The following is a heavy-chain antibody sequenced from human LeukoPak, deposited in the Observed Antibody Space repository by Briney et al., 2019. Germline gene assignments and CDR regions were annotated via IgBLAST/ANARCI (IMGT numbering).Heavy chain of an antibody. CDR1: GYTFTGPY. CDR2: INPNSGTT. CDR3: ARVEYCTEGVCINFGL. D-gene: IGHD2-8*01. Sequence: ASLKVSCKSSGYTFTGPYIHLMRQAPGRGLEWMGCINPNSGTTKYAQKFQGRVTVTRDTSTSTAYMELSGLRTDDTAAYYCARVEYCTEGVCINFGLWGQGTLVTVSS. J-gene: IGHJ4*02. V-gene: IGHV1-2*02.